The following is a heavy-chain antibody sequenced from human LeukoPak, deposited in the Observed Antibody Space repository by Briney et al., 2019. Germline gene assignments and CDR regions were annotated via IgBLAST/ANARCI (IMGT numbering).Heavy chain of an antibody. J-gene: IGHJ4*02. CDR3: AKDPSSSWYGGFDY. V-gene: IGHV3-53*01. CDR1: GFTVNNNY. CDR2: ISSGGST. D-gene: IGHD6-13*01. Sequence: GGSLRLSCAASGFTVNNNYMNWVRQAPGKGLEWVSVISSGGSTYYADSVKGRFTISRDNSKNTLYLQMNSLRAEDTAVYYCAKDPSSSWYGGFDYWGQGTLVTVSS.